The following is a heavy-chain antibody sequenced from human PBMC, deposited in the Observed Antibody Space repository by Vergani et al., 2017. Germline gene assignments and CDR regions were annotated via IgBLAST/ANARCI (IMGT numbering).Heavy chain of an antibody. J-gene: IGHJ3*02. D-gene: IGHD3-10*01. CDR3: ARGTVDYYGSGSFGLDAFDI. Sequence: QVQVVQSGAEVKKSGASVKVSCKTSGYTFSNYYMHWVRQAPGQGLEWMGIINPSGGHTNYAQKFQGRVTMTRDTSTSTVYMELSSLRSEDTAIYYCARGTVDYYGSGSFGLDAFDIWGQGTMVTVSS. CDR1: GYTFSNYY. V-gene: IGHV1-46*01. CDR2: INPSGGHT.